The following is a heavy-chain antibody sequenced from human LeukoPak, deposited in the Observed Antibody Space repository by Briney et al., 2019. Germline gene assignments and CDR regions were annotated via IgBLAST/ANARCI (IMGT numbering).Heavy chain of an antibody. Sequence: SETLSLTCTVSGGSISSSSYYWGWIRQPPGKGLEWIGSIYYSGSTYYNPSLKSRVTISVDTSKNQFSLKLSSVTAADTAVYYCARGRSSWYWGQGTLVTVSS. CDR2: IYYSGST. CDR3: ARGRSSWY. V-gene: IGHV4-39*01. D-gene: IGHD6-13*01. CDR1: GGSISSSSYY. J-gene: IGHJ4*02.